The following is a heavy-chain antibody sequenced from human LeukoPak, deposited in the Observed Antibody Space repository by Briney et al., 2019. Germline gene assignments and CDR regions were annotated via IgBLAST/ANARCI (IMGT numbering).Heavy chain of an antibody. D-gene: IGHD3-9*01. CDR1: GYSFTSYW. Sequence: GESLKISCKGSGYSFTSYWIGWVRQMPGKGLEWMGIIYPGDSDTRYSPSFQGQATISADKSISTAYLQWSSLKASDTAMYYCASRDYDILTGYYNYFDYWGQGTLVTVSS. CDR3: ASRDYDILTGYYNYFDY. V-gene: IGHV5-51*01. CDR2: IYPGDSDT. J-gene: IGHJ4*02.